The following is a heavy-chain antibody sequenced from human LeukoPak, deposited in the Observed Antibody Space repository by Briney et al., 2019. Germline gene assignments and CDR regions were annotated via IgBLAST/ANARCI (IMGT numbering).Heavy chain of an antibody. D-gene: IGHD6-13*01. J-gene: IGHJ4*02. CDR1: GGSFSGYY. CDR3: ARGGRQHHFDY. CDR2: INHSGST. V-gene: IGHV4-34*01. Sequence: PSETLSLTCAVYGGSFSGYYWSWIRQPPGKGLEWIGEINHSGSTNYNPSLKSRVTISVDTSKNQFSLKLSSVTAADTAVYYCARGGRQHHFDYWGQGTLVTVSS.